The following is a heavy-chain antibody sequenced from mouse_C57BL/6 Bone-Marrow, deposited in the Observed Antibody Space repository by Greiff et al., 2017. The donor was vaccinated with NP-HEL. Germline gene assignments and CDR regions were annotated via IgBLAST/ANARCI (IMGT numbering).Heavy chain of an antibody. CDR1: GFTFSSYG. CDR2: ISSGGSYT. J-gene: IGHJ4*01. CDR3: ARTTVKGSAMDY. V-gene: IGHV5-6*01. D-gene: IGHD1-1*01. Sequence: EVQRVESGGDLVKPGGSLKLSCAASGFTFSSYGMSWVRQTPDKRLEWVATISSGGSYTYYPDSVKGRFTISRDNAKNTLYLQMSSLKSEDTAMYYCARTTVKGSAMDYWGQGTSVTVSS.